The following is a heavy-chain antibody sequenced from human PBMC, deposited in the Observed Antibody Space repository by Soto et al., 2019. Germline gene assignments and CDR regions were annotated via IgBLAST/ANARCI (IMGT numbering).Heavy chain of an antibody. D-gene: IGHD3-16*01. CDR2: IYPGDSDT. CDR1: GYSFTSYW. V-gene: IGHV5-51*01. Sequence: GESLKISCKGSGYSFTSYWIGWVRQMPGKGLEWMGIIYPGDSDTRYSASFQGQVTISADKSISTAYMQWSSLKASDTAMYYCARQGGGEAYYYGMDVWGQGTTVTVSS. CDR3: ARQGGGEAYYYGMDV. J-gene: IGHJ6*02.